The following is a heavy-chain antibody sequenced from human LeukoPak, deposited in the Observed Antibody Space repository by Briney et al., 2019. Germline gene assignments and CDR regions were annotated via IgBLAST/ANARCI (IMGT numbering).Heavy chain of an antibody. CDR2: INAGNGNT. CDR3: AIGIAAAGPDYYYYGMDV. Sequence: ASVKVSCKASGYTFTSYAMHWVRQAPGQRLEWMGWINAGNGNTKYSQKFQGRVTITRDTSASTAHMELSSLRSEDTAVYYCAIGIAAAGPDYYYYGMDVWGQGTTVTVSS. D-gene: IGHD6-13*01. CDR1: GYTFTSYA. V-gene: IGHV1-3*01. J-gene: IGHJ6*02.